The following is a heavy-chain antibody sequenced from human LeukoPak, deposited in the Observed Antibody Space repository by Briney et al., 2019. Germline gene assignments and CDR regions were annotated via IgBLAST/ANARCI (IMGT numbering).Heavy chain of an antibody. CDR3: ARDAGIAVAGTYYYYGMDV. V-gene: IGHV4-59*01. D-gene: IGHD6-19*01. J-gene: IGHJ6*02. CDR1: GGSISSYY. Sequence: SETLSLTCTVSGGSISSYYWSWIRQPPGKGLEWIGYIYYSGSTNYNPPLKSRVTISVDTSKNQCSLKLSSVTAADTAVYYCARDAGIAVAGTYYYYGMDVWGQGTTVTVSS. CDR2: IYYSGST.